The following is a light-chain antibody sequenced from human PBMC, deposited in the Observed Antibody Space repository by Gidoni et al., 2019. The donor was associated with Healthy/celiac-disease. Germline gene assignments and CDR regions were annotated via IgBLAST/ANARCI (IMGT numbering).Light chain of an antibody. J-gene: IGLJ3*02. Sequence: QSVLTQPPSVSGAPGKRVTISFTGSSSNIGAGYDVHWYQQLPGTAPKLLIYGNSNRPSGGPDRFAGSKSGTSASLAITGLQAEDEADYYCQSYDSSLSGWVFGGGTKLTVL. CDR1: SSNIGAGYD. V-gene: IGLV1-40*01. CDR3: QSYDSSLSGWV. CDR2: GNS.